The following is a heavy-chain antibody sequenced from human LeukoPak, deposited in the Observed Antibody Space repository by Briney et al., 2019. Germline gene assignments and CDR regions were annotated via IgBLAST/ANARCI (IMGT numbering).Heavy chain of an antibody. Sequence: GESLKISCKGSGYSFTSYWIAWVRQMPGKGLEWVGIIYPGDSETRYSPSFQGQVTTSVDKSISTAYLQWSSLKASDTAMYYCARRYYYDSSGSTFDYWGQGTLVTVSS. CDR3: ARRYYYDSSGSTFDY. V-gene: IGHV5-51*01. D-gene: IGHD3-22*01. CDR2: IYPGDSET. CDR1: GYSFTSYW. J-gene: IGHJ4*02.